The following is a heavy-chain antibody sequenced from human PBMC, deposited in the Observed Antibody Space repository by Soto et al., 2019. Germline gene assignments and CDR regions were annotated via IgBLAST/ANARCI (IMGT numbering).Heavy chain of an antibody. J-gene: IGHJ5*02. CDR2: TIPMSGKT. V-gene: IGHV1-69*06. Sequence: QVQLMQSGAEVKKPGSSVRVSCKASGGSFSAYGFCWIRQAPGQGLEWVGGTIPMSGKTHYGQKFQDRVTITADKSTTTISLDMSRLRSEYTAIYYCALSPGGEFSWFDPWGRGTQVMVSS. CDR3: ALSPGGEFSWFDP. D-gene: IGHD3-16*01. CDR1: GGSFSAYG.